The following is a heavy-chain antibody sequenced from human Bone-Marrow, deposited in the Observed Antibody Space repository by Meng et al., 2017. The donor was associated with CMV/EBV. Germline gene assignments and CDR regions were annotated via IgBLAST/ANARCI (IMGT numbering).Heavy chain of an antibody. CDR1: GGTFSSYA. CDR2: IIPIFGTA. Sequence: SVKVSCKASGGTFSSYAISWVRQAPGQGLECMGGIIPIFGTANYAQKFQGRVTITTDESTSTAYMELSSLRSEDTAVYYCARGKDYDFWSGYPPGVAFDIWGQGTMVTVSS. J-gene: IGHJ3*02. V-gene: IGHV1-69*05. CDR3: ARGKDYDFWSGYPPGVAFDI. D-gene: IGHD3-3*01.